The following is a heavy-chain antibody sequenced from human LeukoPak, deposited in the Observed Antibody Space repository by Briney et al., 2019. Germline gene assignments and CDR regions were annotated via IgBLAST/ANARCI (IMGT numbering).Heavy chain of an antibody. Sequence: GGSPRLSCAASGFTFSSSWMSWVRQAPGKGLEWVANINQDGSEKYYVDSVKGRFTISRDNAKNSLYLQMNSLRAEDAAVYYCARDSPWFDPWGQGTLVTVSS. J-gene: IGHJ5*02. CDR3: ARDSPWFDP. V-gene: IGHV3-7*01. CDR2: INQDGSEK. CDR1: GFTFSSSW.